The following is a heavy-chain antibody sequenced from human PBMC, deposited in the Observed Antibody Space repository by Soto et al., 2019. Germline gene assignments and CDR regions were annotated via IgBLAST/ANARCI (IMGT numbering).Heavy chain of an antibody. CDR2: IIPILGIA. CDR1: GGTFSSYT. Sequence: QVQLVQSGAEVKKPGSSVKVSCKASGGTFSSYTISWVRQAPGQGLEWMGRIIPILGIANYAQKFQGRVTITADKSTSTAYMELSRLRSEDTAVYYCARAAPMKDYDSSGYSFDYWGQGTLVTVSS. D-gene: IGHD3-22*01. V-gene: IGHV1-69*02. CDR3: ARAAPMKDYDSSGYSFDY. J-gene: IGHJ4*02.